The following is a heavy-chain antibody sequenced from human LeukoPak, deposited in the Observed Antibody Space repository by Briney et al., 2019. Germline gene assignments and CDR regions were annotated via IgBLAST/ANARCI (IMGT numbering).Heavy chain of an antibody. D-gene: IGHD3-10*01. Sequence: PGGSLRLSCAASGFTLSTYSVTWVRQAPGKGLEWVSSISSSSSYIYYADSVKGRFTISRDNAKNSLYLQMNSLRAEDTAVYYCARDYGSGSYNWFDPWGQGTLVTVSS. V-gene: IGHV3-21*01. CDR3: ARDYGSGSYNWFDP. J-gene: IGHJ5*02. CDR2: ISSSSSYI. CDR1: GFTLSTYS.